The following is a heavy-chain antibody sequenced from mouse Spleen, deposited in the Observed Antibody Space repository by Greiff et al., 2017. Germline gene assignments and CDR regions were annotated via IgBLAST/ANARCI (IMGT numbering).Heavy chain of an antibody. J-gene: IGHJ3*01. CDR2: IDPANGNT. V-gene: IGHV14-3*02. D-gene: IGHD2-4*01. Sequence: EVKLQESGAELVKPGASVKLPCTASGFNIKDTYMHWVKQRPEQGLEWIGRIDPANGNTKYDPKFQGKATITADTSSNTAYLQLSSLTSEDTAVYYCASSSTMITTIAYWGQGTLVTVSA. CDR3: ASSSTMITTIAY. CDR1: GFNIKDTY.